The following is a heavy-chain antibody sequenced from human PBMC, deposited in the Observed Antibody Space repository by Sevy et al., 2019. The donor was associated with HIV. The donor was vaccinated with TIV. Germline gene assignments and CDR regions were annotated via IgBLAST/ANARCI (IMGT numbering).Heavy chain of an antibody. Sequence: GGSLRLSCVASGFTFRTHSMNWVRQAPGKGLEWISFISGSGSTISYTDSVKGRFTVTRDNAQNSLSLQMNSLRDEDTAVYYCAGEPGYSSSSDFYYYGMDVWGQGTTVTVSS. J-gene: IGHJ6*02. D-gene: IGHD6-6*01. V-gene: IGHV3-48*02. CDR2: ISGSGSTI. CDR3: AGEPGYSSSSDFYYYGMDV. CDR1: GFTFRTHS.